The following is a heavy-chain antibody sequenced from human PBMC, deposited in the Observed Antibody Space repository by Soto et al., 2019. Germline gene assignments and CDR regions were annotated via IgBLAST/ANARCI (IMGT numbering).Heavy chain of an antibody. CDR1: GGTFSSYA. V-gene: IGHV1-69*13. Sequence: SVKVSCKASGGTFSSYAISWVRQAPGQGLEWMGGIIPIFGTANYAQKFQGRVTITADESTSTAYMELSSLRSEDTAVYYCARSLGPIAVADYYYYGMDVWGQGTTVTVSS. CDR3: ARSLGPIAVADYYYYGMDV. D-gene: IGHD6-19*01. CDR2: IIPIFGTA. J-gene: IGHJ6*02.